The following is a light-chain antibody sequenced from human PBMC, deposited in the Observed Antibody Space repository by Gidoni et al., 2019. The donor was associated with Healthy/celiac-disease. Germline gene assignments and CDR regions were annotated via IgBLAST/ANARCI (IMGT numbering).Light chain of an antibody. CDR2: DAS. Sequence: EIVLTQSPATLSLSPGERATLSCRASQSVSSYLAWYQQKPGQAPRLHIYDASNRATGIPARFSGSGSGTDFTLTISSLGPEDFAVYYCQQRSNWLFTFGPGTKVDIK. CDR3: QQRSNWLFT. V-gene: IGKV3-11*01. J-gene: IGKJ3*01. CDR1: QSVSSY.